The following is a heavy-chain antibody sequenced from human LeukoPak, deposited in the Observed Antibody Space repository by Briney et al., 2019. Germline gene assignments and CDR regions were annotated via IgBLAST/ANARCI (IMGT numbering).Heavy chain of an antibody. Sequence: SETLSLTCSVSGGSISSNSNYWGWIRQPPGKGLEWIGSIYYSGSTYYNPSLKSRVTISVDTSKNQFSLKLSSVTAADTAVYYCARGAQGPSAAVWIMDYFDYWGQGTLVTVSS. V-gene: IGHV4-39*01. J-gene: IGHJ4*02. CDR1: GGSISSNSNY. CDR3: ARGAQGPSAAVWIMDYFDY. D-gene: IGHD6-13*01. CDR2: IYYSGST.